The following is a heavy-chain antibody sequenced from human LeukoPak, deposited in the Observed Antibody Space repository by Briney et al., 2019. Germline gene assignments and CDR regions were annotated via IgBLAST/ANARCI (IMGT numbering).Heavy chain of an antibody. V-gene: IGHV4-30-2*01. D-gene: IGHD4-17*01. CDR2: IYHSGST. CDR1: GGSISSGGYS. Sequence: SETLSLTCAVSGGSISSGGYSWSWIRQPPGKGLEWIGYIYHSGSTYYNPSLKSRVTISVDTSKNQFSLKLSSVTAADTAIYYCARGPGGATVYDAFDIWGQGTMVTVSS. CDR3: ARGPGGATVYDAFDI. J-gene: IGHJ3*02.